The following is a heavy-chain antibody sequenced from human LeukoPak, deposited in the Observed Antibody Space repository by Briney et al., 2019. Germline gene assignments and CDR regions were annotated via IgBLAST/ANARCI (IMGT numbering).Heavy chain of an antibody. J-gene: IGHJ4*02. CDR2: IYHSGST. D-gene: IGHD6-13*01. CDR1: GYSISSGYY. Sequence: SETLSLTCTVSGYSISSGYYWGWIRQPPGKGLEWIGSIYHSGSTYYNPSLKSRVTISVDTSKNQFSLKLSSVTAADTAVYYCARALYSSSWCADYWGQGTLVTVSS. CDR3: ARALYSSSWCADY. V-gene: IGHV4-38-2*02.